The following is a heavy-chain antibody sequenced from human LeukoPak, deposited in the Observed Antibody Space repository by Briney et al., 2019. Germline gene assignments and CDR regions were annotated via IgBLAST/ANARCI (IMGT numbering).Heavy chain of an antibody. J-gene: IGHJ4*02. CDR2: INPSGGST. V-gene: IGHV1-46*01. D-gene: IGHD5-18*01. CDR1: GYTFTNYN. Sequence: ASVKVSCKASGYTFTNYNIHWVRQAPGQGLEWMGIINPSGGSTSYAQKFQGRVTMTRDTYMSIVYMELSSLRSEDTAVYYCASARGSNYGSLGDWGQGTLVTVSS. CDR3: ASARGSNYGSLGD.